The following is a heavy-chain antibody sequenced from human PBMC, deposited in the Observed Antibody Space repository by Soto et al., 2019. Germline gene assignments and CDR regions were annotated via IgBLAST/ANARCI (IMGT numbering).Heavy chain of an antibody. CDR3: AKLGSSSWSPHYYFDY. J-gene: IGHJ4*02. CDR2: ITDSGDDT. D-gene: IGHD2-2*01. CDR1: GFTFNNYA. Sequence: PGGSLRLSCAASGFTFNNYAMGWVRQAPGKGLEWVSAITDSGDDTYYIDSVKGRFTISRGNSKSTLYLQMNSLRAEDTAIYYCAKLGSSSWSPHYYFDYWGKGTLVTVSS. V-gene: IGHV3-23*01.